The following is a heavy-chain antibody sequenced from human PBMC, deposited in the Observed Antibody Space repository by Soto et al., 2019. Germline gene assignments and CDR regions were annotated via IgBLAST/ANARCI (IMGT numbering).Heavy chain of an antibody. J-gene: IGHJ1*01. D-gene: IGHD2-15*01. CDR1: GFTFDDYA. CDR2: ISWNSGSI. Sequence: ESGGGLVQPGRSLRLSCAASGFTFDDYAMHWVRQAPGKGLEWVSGISWNSGSIGYADSVKGRFTISRDNAKNSLYLQMNSLRAEDTALYYCAKDFRYCSGGSCYPEYFQHWGQGTLVTVSS. V-gene: IGHV3-9*01. CDR3: AKDFRYCSGGSCYPEYFQH.